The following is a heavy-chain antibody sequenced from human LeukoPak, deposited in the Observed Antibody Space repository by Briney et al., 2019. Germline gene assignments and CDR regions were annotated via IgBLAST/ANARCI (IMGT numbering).Heavy chain of an antibody. V-gene: IGHV3-23*01. CDR1: GFTFSSYA. Sequence: TGGSLRLSCAASGFTFSSYAMSWVRQAPGKGLEWVSAISGSGGSTYYADSVKGRFTISRDNSKNTLYLQMNSLRAEDTAGYYCAKDPVGAYYFDYWGQGTLVTVSS. D-gene: IGHD1-26*01. CDR3: AKDPVGAYYFDY. J-gene: IGHJ4*02. CDR2: ISGSGGST.